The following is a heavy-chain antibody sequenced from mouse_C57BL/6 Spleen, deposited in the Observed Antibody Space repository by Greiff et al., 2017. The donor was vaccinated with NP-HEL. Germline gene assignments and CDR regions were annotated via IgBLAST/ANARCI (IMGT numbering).Heavy chain of an antibody. CDR3: ARSPHYYGSSYEGGYYAMDY. Sequence: QVQLQQPGAELVRPGSSVKLSCKASGYTFTSYWMHWVKQRPIQGLEWIGNIDPSDSETHYNQKFKDKATLTVDKSSSTAYMQLSSLTSEDSAVYYCARSPHYYGSSYEGGYYAMDYWGQGTSVTVSS. D-gene: IGHD1-1*01. V-gene: IGHV1-52*01. CDR1: GYTFTSYW. J-gene: IGHJ4*01. CDR2: IDPSDSET.